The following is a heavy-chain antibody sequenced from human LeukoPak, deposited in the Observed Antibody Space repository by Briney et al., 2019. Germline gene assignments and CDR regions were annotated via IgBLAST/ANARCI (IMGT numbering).Heavy chain of an antibody. D-gene: IGHD3/OR15-3a*01. Sequence: ASVKVSCKASGYTFTSYYMHWVRQAPGQGLEWMGIISPSGGSTSYAQKFQGRVTMTRDMSTSTVYMELSSLRSEDTAVYYCARDQRGTGSTPDYWGQGTLVTVSS. J-gene: IGHJ4*02. V-gene: IGHV1-46*01. CDR2: ISPSGGST. CDR1: GYTFTSYY. CDR3: ARDQRGTGSTPDY.